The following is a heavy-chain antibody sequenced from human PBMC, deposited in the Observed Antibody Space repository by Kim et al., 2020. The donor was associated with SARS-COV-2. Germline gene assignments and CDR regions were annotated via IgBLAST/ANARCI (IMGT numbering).Heavy chain of an antibody. CDR2: IRSTVYIYEP. CDR3: TRIPGTTLAFWGAFDV. Sequence: GGSLRLSCAASGFTFSDSPIHWVRQASGKGLEWVGRIRSTVYIYEPSYSASVQGRFTISRDDSESSPYLQRNSLKTEDTAVYSCTRIPGTTLAFWGAFDV. CDR1: GFTFSDSP. V-gene: IGHV3-73*01. D-gene: IGHD1-1*01. J-gene: IGHJ3*01.